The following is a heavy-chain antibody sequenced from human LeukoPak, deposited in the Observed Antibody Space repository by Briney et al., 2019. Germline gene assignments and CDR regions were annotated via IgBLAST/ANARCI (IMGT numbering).Heavy chain of an antibody. V-gene: IGHV4-34*01. Sequence: SETLSLTCAVYGGSFSGYYWSWIRQPPGKGLEWIGEINHSGSTNYNPSLKSRVTISVDTSKNQFSLKLSSVTAADTAVYYCARAVRYYDILTGYYFHWFDPWGQGTLVTVSS. D-gene: IGHD3-9*01. J-gene: IGHJ5*02. CDR2: INHSGST. CDR3: ARAVRYYDILTGYYFHWFDP. CDR1: GGSFSGYY.